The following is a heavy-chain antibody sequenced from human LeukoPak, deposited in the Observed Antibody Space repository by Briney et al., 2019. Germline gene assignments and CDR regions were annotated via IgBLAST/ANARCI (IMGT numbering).Heavy chain of an antibody. Sequence: SETLSLTCAVYGGTFSGYYWRWIRQPPGKGLEWIGEINHSGSTNYNPSLKSRVTISVDTSKNQFSLKLSSVTAADTAVYYCARGRKELCSSTSCYRLATTVPNFDYWGQGTLVTVSS. J-gene: IGHJ4*02. CDR2: INHSGST. CDR1: GGTFSGYY. V-gene: IGHV4-34*01. CDR3: ARGRKELCSSTSCYRLATTVPNFDY. D-gene: IGHD2-2*02.